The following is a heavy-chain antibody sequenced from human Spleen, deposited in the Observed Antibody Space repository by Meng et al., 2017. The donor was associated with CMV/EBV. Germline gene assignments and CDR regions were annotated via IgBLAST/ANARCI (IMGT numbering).Heavy chain of an antibody. J-gene: IGHJ3*02. Sequence: SETLSLTCAVYGGSFSGYYWSWIRQPPGKGLEWIGEINHSGRNNYNSSLKSRVTISVDASKNQVSLKLSSVTAADTAIYYCATHYDSSGYRTLDIWGQGTMVTVSS. D-gene: IGHD3-22*01. CDR1: GGSFSGYY. CDR3: ATHYDSSGYRTLDI. V-gene: IGHV4-34*01. CDR2: INHSGRN.